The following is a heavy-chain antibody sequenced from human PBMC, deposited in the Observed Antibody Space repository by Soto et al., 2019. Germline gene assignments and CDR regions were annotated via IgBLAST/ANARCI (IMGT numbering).Heavy chain of an antibody. J-gene: IGHJ6*03. CDR1: GFTFTSYY. Sequence: GASVKVSCKASGFTFTSYYMHWVRQAPGQGLEWMGIINPSGGTTTYAQNFQDRVTMTRDTSTSTVYMELSSLRSEDTAVYYCAMRSTEGAYYYMDFRAKGTTVTVSS. CDR2: INPSGGTT. D-gene: IGHD2-2*01. CDR3: AMRSTEGAYYYMDF. V-gene: IGHV1-46*03.